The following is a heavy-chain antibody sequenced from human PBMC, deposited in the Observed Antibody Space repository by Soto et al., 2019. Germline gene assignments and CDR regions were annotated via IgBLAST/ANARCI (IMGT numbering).Heavy chain of an antibody. V-gene: IGHV4-31*03. J-gene: IGHJ4*02. D-gene: IGHD2-21*02. CDR2: IYYSGST. Sequence: QVQLQESGPGLVKPSQTLSLTCTVSGGSISGGNYYWAWIRQHPGKGLEWIGYIYYSGSTSYNPSLKSRVTISVDTSKNQFSQKLTSVTPADTAVYYCARVGIKVTFNFVCWGQGTLVTVSS. CDR3: ARVGIKVTFNFVC. CDR1: GGSISGGNYY.